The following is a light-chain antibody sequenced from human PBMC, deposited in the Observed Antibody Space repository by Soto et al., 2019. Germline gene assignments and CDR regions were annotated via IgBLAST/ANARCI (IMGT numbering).Light chain of an antibody. CDR2: EDN. CDR3: CSYAGSSTFPYV. V-gene: IGLV2-23*02. J-gene: IGLJ1*01. CDR1: SSDIGSYNL. Sequence: QSALTQPASVSGSPGQSITISCTGTSSDIGSYNLVSWYQHHPGKTPKLMIYEDNKRPSDISNRFSGSKSGNTASLTISGLHGEDEADYFCCSYAGSSTFPYVFGTGTKLTVL.